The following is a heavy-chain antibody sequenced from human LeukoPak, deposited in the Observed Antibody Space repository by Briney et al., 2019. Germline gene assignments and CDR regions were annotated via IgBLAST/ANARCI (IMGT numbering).Heavy chain of an antibody. CDR3: ARGVYTYRYNLYYFDY. Sequence: SETLSLPCTVSGGSVSSGSYYWSWIRQPPGKGLEWIAYIYYSGSTNYNPSLKSRVSILIDTSKNQFSLKLSSVTAADTAVYYCARGVYTYRYNLYYFDYWGQGTLVTVSS. J-gene: IGHJ4*02. CDR1: GGSVSSGSYY. D-gene: IGHD1-1*01. V-gene: IGHV4-61*01. CDR2: IYYSGST.